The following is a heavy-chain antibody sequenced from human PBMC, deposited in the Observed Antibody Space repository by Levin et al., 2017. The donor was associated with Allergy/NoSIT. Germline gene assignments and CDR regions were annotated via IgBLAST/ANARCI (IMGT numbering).Heavy chain of an antibody. Sequence: SQTLSLTCTVSGGSISSYYWSWIRQPPGKGLEWIGYIYYSGSTNYNPSLKSRVTISVDTSKNQFSLKLSSVTAADTAVYYCARTPARFSITKLPRYWYFDLWGRGTLVTVSS. CDR2: IYYSGST. J-gene: IGHJ2*01. CDR1: GGSISSYY. CDR3: ARTPARFSITKLPRYWYFDL. D-gene: IGHD1-14*01. V-gene: IGHV4-59*01.